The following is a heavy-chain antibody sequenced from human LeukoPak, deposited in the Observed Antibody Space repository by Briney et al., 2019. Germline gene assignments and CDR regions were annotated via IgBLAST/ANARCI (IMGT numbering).Heavy chain of an antibody. D-gene: IGHD4-17*01. CDR2: INQDGSQK. J-gene: IGHJ4*02. V-gene: IGHV3-7*03. Sequence: GGSLRFSCAVSGFTFSSYWMSWFRQAPGKGLEWVANINQDGSQKFSVDSVKGRFTISRDNAKNSLSLQMNSLRVEDTAVYYCARDWFDGDYDRFDCWGQGTLVTVSS. CDR3: ARDWFDGDYDRFDC. CDR1: GFTFSSYW.